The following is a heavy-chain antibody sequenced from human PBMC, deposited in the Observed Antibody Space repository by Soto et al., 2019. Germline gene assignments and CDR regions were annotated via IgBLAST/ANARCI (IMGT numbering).Heavy chain of an antibody. CDR3: AKADYRARGAFDI. CDR2: INSDGSST. J-gene: IGHJ3*02. D-gene: IGHD4-4*01. V-gene: IGHV3-74*01. Sequence: EVQLVESGGSLVQPGGSLRLSCAASGFTFSSYWMHWVRQAPGTGLLWVSRINSDGSSTTYADSVKGRFTISRDNAKNTLYLQMNSLRVEDTAVYHCAKADYRARGAFDIWGQGTMVTVPS. CDR1: GFTFSSYW.